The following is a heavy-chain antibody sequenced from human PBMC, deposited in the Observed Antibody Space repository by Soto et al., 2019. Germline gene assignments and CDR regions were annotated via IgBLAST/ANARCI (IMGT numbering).Heavy chain of an antibody. CDR3: AAQSSGYYYVDY. J-gene: IGHJ4*02. CDR2: INHSGST. Sequence: SETLSLTCAVYGGSFSGYYWSWIRQPPGKGLEWIGEINHSGSTNYNPSLKSRVTISVDTSKNQFSLKLSSVTAADTAVYYCAAQSSGYYYVDYWGQGTLVTVSS. V-gene: IGHV4-34*01. CDR1: GGSFSGYY. D-gene: IGHD3-22*01.